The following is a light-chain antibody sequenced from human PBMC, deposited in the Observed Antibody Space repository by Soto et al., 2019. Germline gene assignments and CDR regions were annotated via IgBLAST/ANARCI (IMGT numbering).Light chain of an antibody. J-gene: IGLJ3*02. CDR3: SSYAGSTWV. CDR1: SSDVGGYKY. Sequence: QSVLTQPPSASGSPGQSVTISCTGTSSDVGGYKYVSWYQQHPGKAPKLMIYEVSERPSGVPDRFSGSKSANTASLTVSGLQAEDEADYYCSSYAGSTWVFGGGTKVTVL. V-gene: IGLV2-8*01. CDR2: EVS.